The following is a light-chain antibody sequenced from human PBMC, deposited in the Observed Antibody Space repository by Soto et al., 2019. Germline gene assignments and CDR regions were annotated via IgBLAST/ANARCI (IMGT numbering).Light chain of an antibody. V-gene: IGKV3-11*01. CDR1: QSISTY. J-gene: IGKJ4*01. Sequence: EVVLTQSPATLSLSPGERATLSCTASQSISTYLTWYQHKPGQAPRLLIYDASRRAPGIPARFSGSGSGTDFTLTISSLEPEHFAVYYCQQRRNWPPLTFGGGTKVEIK. CDR3: QQRRNWPPLT. CDR2: DAS.